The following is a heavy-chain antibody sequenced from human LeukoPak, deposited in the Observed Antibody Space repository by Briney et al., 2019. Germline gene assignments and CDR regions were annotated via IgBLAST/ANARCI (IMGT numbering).Heavy chain of an antibody. Sequence: ASVKVSCKASGYTFTTYGISWVRQAPGQGLEWMGWISAYNGKINCAHKFQGRVTMTTDTSTSTAYMELRSLRSDDTAVYYCARDSPMPGYSSSKDAFDIWGQGTRVTVSS. CDR3: ARDSPMPGYSSSKDAFDI. CDR2: ISAYNGKI. V-gene: IGHV1-18*01. J-gene: IGHJ3*02. CDR1: GYTFTTYG. D-gene: IGHD5-12*01.